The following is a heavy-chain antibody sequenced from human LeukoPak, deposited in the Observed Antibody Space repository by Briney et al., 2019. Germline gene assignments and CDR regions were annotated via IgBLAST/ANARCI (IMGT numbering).Heavy chain of an antibody. Sequence: SVKVSCKASGYTFTGYYMHWVRQAPGQGLEWMGGIIPILGTANYAQKFQGRVTITTDESTSTAYMELSSLRSEDTAVYYCARGAYCGGDCYNWFDPWGQGTLVTVSS. CDR2: IIPILGTA. J-gene: IGHJ5*02. D-gene: IGHD2-21*02. CDR3: ARGAYCGGDCYNWFDP. CDR1: GYTFTGYY. V-gene: IGHV1-69*16.